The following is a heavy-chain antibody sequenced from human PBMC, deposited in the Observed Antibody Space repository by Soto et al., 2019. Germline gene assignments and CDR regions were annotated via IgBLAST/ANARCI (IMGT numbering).Heavy chain of an antibody. CDR3: AREVPYGYSRFDY. J-gene: IGHJ4*02. Sequence: QVHLVQSGAEVKKPGASVKVSCKTSGYTFTNNVIHWVRQAPGQRLERLGWVNAGNDNTKWSREFQGRLTLTKDTSATTAYMELSSLTSEDTAIYFCAREVPYGYSRFDYWGQGTLVTVSS. V-gene: IGHV1-3*01. D-gene: IGHD5-18*01. CDR2: VNAGNDNT. CDR1: GYTFTNNV.